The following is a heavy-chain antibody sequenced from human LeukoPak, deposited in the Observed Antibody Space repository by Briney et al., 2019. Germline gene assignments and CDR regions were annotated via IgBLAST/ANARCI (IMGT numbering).Heavy chain of an antibody. Sequence: ASVKVSCKASGYTFTGYYMHWVRQAPGQGLEWMGWINPNSGGTNYAQKFQGRVTMTRDTSISTAYMELSRLRSDDTAVYYCARDTAMVTYWFDPWGQGALVTVSS. V-gene: IGHV1-2*02. D-gene: IGHD5-18*01. CDR1: GYTFTGYY. J-gene: IGHJ5*02. CDR2: INPNSGGT. CDR3: ARDTAMVTYWFDP.